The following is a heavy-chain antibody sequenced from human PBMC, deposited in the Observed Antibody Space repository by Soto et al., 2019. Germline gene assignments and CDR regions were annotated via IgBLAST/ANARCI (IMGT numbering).Heavy chain of an antibody. Sequence: PGGSLRLSCAASGFTFSDHYMDWVRQAPGKGLEWVGRTRNKANSYTTEYAASVKGRFTISRDDSKNSLYLQMNSLKTEDTAVYYCARTTLTYYDSSGSGALDYWGQGTLVTVSS. CDR3: ARTTLTYYDSSGSGALDY. CDR2: TRNKANSYTT. J-gene: IGHJ4*02. V-gene: IGHV3-72*01. D-gene: IGHD3-22*01. CDR1: GFTFSDHY.